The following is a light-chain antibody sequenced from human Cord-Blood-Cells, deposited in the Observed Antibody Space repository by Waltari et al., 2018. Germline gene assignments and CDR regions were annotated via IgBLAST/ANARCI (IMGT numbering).Light chain of an antibody. CDR2: EGS. Sequence: QSALTQPASVSGSPGQSITISCTGTSSDVGSYKIVFWYQQHPGKAPKLMIYEGSKRPSGVSNRFSGSKSGNTASLTISGLQAEDEADYYCCSYAGSSYVVFGGGTKLTVL. V-gene: IGLV2-23*01. J-gene: IGLJ2*01. CDR3: CSYAGSSYVV. CDR1: SSDVGSYKI.